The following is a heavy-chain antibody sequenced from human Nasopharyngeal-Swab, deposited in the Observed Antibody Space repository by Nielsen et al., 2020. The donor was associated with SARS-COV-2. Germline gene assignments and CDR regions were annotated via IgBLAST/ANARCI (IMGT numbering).Heavy chain of an antibody. CDR3: ASLSGSSSAYYYYMDV. D-gene: IGHD6-6*01. CDR2: ISWNSGSI. Sequence: GGSLRLSCAASGFTFDDYAMHWVRQAPGKGLEWVSGISWNSGSIGYADSVKGRFTISRDNAKNSLYLQMNSLRAEDTALYYCASLSGSSSAYYYYMDVWGKGTTVTSP. V-gene: IGHV3-9*01. J-gene: IGHJ6*03. CDR1: GFTFDDYA.